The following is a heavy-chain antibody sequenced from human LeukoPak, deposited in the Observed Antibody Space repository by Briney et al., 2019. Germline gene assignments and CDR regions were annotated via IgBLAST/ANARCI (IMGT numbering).Heavy chain of an antibody. CDR1: GGSISSGDYY. V-gene: IGHV4-30-4*01. CDR2: IYYSGST. D-gene: IGHD3-22*01. Sequence: SQTLSLTCTVSGGSISSGDYYWSWIRQPPGKGLEWIGYIYYSGSTYYNPSLKSRVTISVDTSKSQFSLKLSSVTAADTAVYYCAREGSSGYSSVFDYWGQGTLVTVSS. CDR3: AREGSSGYSSVFDY. J-gene: IGHJ4*02.